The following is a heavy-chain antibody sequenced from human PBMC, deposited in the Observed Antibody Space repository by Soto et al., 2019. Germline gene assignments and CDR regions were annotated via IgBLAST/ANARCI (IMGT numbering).Heavy chain of an antibody. CDR2: IIPIFGTA. Sequence: GASVKVSCKASGGTFSSYAISWVRQAPGQGLEWMGGIIPIFGTANYAQKFQGRVTITADESTSTAYMELSSLRSGDTAAYYCARGHEVVVVPAAIRNYYHGMDVWGQGTTVTVSS. D-gene: IGHD2-2*02. V-gene: IGHV1-69*13. CDR1: GGTFSSYA. CDR3: ARGHEVVVVPAAIRNYYHGMDV. J-gene: IGHJ6*02.